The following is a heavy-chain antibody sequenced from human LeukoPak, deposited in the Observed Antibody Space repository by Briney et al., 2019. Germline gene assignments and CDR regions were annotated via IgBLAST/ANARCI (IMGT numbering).Heavy chain of an antibody. CDR1: GGSISSYY. CDR2: IYYSGST. Sequence: SETLSLTCTVSGGSISSYYWSWIRQAPGKGMEWIGYIYYSGSTNYNPSLKSRVTIVDTSKNQFSLKLSSVTAADTAVYFCAREDYYNSGGYYLDYWGQGTLVTVSS. D-gene: IGHD3-22*01. J-gene: IGHJ4*02. CDR3: AREDYYNSGGYYLDY. V-gene: IGHV4-59*08.